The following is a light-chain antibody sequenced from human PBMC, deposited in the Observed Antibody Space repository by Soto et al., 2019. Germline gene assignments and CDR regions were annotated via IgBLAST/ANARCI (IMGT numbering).Light chain of an antibody. CDR2: GAS. Sequence: EIVLTQSSGTLSLSPGERATLSCRASQSVSSSYLAWYQQKPGQAPRLLIYGASSRATGIPDRFSGSGSGTDFTLTISRLEPEAFAVYYCQQYGSSPPVTFGGGTKVEIK. V-gene: IGKV3-20*01. CDR3: QQYGSSPPVT. CDR1: QSVSSSY. J-gene: IGKJ4*01.